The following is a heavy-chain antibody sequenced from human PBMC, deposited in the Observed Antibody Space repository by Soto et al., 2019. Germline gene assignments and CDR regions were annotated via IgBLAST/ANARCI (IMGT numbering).Heavy chain of an antibody. J-gene: IGHJ3*02. CDR3: ARQGRYYDSSGYYYGDAFDI. CDR2: IYYSGST. Sequence: PSETLSLTCTVSGGSISSSSYYWGWIRQPPGKGLEWIGSIYYSGSTYYNPSLKSRVTISVDTSKNQFSLKLSSVTAADTAVYYCARQGRYYDSSGYYYGDAFDIWVQGTMVT. D-gene: IGHD3-22*01. V-gene: IGHV4-39*01. CDR1: GGSISSSSYY.